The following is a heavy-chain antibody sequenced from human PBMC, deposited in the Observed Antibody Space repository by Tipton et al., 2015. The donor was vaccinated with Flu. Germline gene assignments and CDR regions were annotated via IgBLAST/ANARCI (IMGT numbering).Heavy chain of an antibody. J-gene: IGHJ6*02. CDR3: ARATSYCGGDCYSEGGMDV. Sequence: QLVQSGAEVKKPGASVKVSCKASGYTFTSYGISWVRQAPGQGLEWMGWISAYNGNTNYAQKLQGRVTMTTDTSTSTAYMELRSLRSDVTAIYYCARATSYCGGDCYSEGGMDVWGQGTTVTVSS. D-gene: IGHD2-21*02. V-gene: IGHV1-18*01. CDR2: ISAYNGNT. CDR1: GYTFTSYG.